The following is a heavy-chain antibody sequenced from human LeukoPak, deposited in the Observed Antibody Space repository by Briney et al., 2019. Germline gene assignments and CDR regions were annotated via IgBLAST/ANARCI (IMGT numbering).Heavy chain of an antibody. CDR3: ARVGPRGYYDIGTYWYFDL. J-gene: IGHJ2*01. CDR1: GGSISSYY. Sequence: SGTLSLTCTVSGGSISSYYWSWIRQPPGKGLEWIGYIYYSGSTNYNPSLKSRVTISVDTSKNQFSLKLSSVTAADTAVYYCARVGPRGYYDIGTYWYFDLWGRGTLVTVSS. CDR2: IYYSGST. D-gene: IGHD3-22*01. V-gene: IGHV4-59*12.